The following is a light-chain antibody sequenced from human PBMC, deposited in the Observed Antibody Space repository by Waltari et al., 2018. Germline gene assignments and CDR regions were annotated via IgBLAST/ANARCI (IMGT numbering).Light chain of an antibody. CDR3: AVWDDSLGGV. Sequence: QSILTQPPSVSGTPWQRVTISCSGSNSNIGGNSVNWYQQLPGTAPKLLIYNDNQGPLGVPDRFSASKAGTSATLAITGLQSEDEADYYCAVWDDSLGGVFGGGTKLTVL. CDR1: NSNIGGNS. J-gene: IGLJ3*02. CDR2: NDN. V-gene: IGLV1-44*01.